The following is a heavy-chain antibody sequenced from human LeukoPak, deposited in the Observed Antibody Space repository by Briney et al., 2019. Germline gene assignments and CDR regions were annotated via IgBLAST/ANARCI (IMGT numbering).Heavy chain of an antibody. Sequence: SVKVSCKASGGTFSSYAISWVRQAPGQGLEWMGGIIPIFGTANYAQKFQGRVTITADKSTSTAYMELSSLRSDDTAVYYCVRENSVDYFRGPFDPFDIWGQGTMVTVSS. CDR1: GGTFSSYA. J-gene: IGHJ3*02. D-gene: IGHD3-10*01. V-gene: IGHV1-69*06. CDR2: IIPIFGTA. CDR3: VRENSVDYFRGPFDPFDI.